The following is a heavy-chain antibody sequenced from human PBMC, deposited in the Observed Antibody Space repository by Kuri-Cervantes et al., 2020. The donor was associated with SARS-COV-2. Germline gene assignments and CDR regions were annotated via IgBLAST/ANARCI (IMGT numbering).Heavy chain of an antibody. V-gene: IGHV3-30*03. D-gene: IGHD3-16*01. CDR2: ISYEATNK. CDR3: ARDLGEGPTGY. CDR1: GFAFSNYG. Sequence: GGSLRLSCAASGFAFSNYGMHWVRQAPGKGPEWVAVISYEATNKYYAASVKGRFTISRDNSKNTLYLQMNSLRAEDTAVYYCARDLGEGPTGYWGQGTLVTVSS. J-gene: IGHJ4*02.